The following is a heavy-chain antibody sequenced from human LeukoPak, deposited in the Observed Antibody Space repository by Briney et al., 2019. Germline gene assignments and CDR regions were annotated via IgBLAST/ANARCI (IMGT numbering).Heavy chain of an antibody. J-gene: IGHJ4*02. CDR1: GGTFSSYA. CDR3: ASYGSGSYYPYYFDY. Sequence: SVRVSCKASGGTFSSYAISWVRQAPGQGLEWMGGIIPIFGTANYAQKFQGRVTITADESTSTAYMELSSLRSEDTAVYYCASYGSGSYYPYYFDYWGQGTLVTVSS. D-gene: IGHD3-10*01. CDR2: IIPIFGTA. V-gene: IGHV1-69*13.